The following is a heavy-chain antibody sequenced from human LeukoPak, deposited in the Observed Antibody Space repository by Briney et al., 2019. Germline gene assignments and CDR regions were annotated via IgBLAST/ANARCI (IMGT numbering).Heavy chain of an antibody. CDR3: ASNRRMGYSGSYGAFDI. Sequence: SETLSLTCTVSGYSLSSGYQWGWIRQPPGKGLEWIGSIYHSGSTYYNPALKSRVTMSVDTSKNQFSLKLSSVTAADTAVYYCASNRRMGYSGSYGAFDIWGQGTMVTVSS. J-gene: IGHJ3*02. D-gene: IGHD1-26*01. CDR1: GYSLSSGYQ. V-gene: IGHV4-38-2*02. CDR2: IYHSGST.